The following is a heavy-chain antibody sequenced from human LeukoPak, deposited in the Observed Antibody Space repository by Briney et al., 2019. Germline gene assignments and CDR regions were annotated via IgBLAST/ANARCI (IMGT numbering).Heavy chain of an antibody. CDR3: AKKVSSVRYLDL. CDR1: GFTFSSYA. D-gene: IGHD6-6*01. CDR2: ITTSGGST. Sequence: GGSLRLSCAASGFTFSSYAMHWVRQAPGMGLEWVSGITTSGGSTYYADPVKGRFTISRDNSKNTLNLQMNSLRAEDTAVYYCAKKVSSVRYLDLWGRGTLVTVSS. V-gene: IGHV3-23*01. J-gene: IGHJ2*01.